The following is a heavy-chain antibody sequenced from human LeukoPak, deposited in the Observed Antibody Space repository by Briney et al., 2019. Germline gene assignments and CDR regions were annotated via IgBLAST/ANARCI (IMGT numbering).Heavy chain of an antibody. D-gene: IGHD4-17*01. V-gene: IGHV1-46*01. CDR3: ARDLRFSDGDLIDAFDI. CDR2: INPSGGST. J-gene: IGHJ3*02. Sequence: ASVKASCKASGYTFTSYYMHWVRQAPGQGLEWMGIINPSGGSTSYAQKFQGRVTMTRDTSTSTVYMELSSLRSEDTAVYYCARDLRFSDGDLIDAFDIWGQGTMVTVSS. CDR1: GYTFTSYY.